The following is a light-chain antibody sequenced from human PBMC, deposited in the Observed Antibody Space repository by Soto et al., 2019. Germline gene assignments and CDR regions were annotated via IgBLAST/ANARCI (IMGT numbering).Light chain of an antibody. Sequence: DIQMTQSPSSLSASVGDRVNITCRASQGIGTWLAWYQQKPGKGPNLLIYAASSLESGVPSRFSGSGSGTDFTLTISSLQPDDFATYYCQHYNSYPWTFGQGTKVDIK. CDR2: AAS. CDR1: QGIGTW. V-gene: IGKV1D-16*01. CDR3: QHYNSYPWT. J-gene: IGKJ1*01.